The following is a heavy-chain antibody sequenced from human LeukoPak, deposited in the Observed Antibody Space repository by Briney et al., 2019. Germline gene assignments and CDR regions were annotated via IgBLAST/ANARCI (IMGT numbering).Heavy chain of an antibody. V-gene: IGHV4-38-2*02. CDR2: IYHSGST. CDR3: ARRNYYGSGT. Sequence: SETLSLTCTVSGYSISSGYYWGWIRQPPGKGLEWIGSIYHSGSTYYNPSLKSRVTISVDTSKNQFSLKLSSVTAADTAVYYCARRNYYGSGTWGQGTLVTVSS. D-gene: IGHD3-10*01. J-gene: IGHJ5*02. CDR1: GYSISSGYY.